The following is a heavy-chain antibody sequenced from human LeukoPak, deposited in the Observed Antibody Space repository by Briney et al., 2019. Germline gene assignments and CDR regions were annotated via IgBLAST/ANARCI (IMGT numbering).Heavy chain of an antibody. CDR2: IWYDGSNK. D-gene: IGHD3-22*01. J-gene: IGHJ3*01. CDR3: ARDQSRSGDYSDAFDF. V-gene: IGHV3-33*01. CDR1: GFNFSDYG. Sequence: GKSLRITCVASGFNFSDYGMNWVRQAPGKGLEWVAVIWYDGSNKYYVDSVKGRFTISRDNSKNMLYLQMNNLRGEDTALYYCARDQSRSGDYSDAFDFWGQGTMVTVSS.